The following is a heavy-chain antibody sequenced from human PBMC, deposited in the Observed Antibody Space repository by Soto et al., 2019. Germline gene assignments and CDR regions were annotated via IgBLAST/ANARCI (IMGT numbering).Heavy chain of an antibody. CDR3: ARQFRDVYNAVEY. V-gene: IGHV6-1*01. CDR1: GDSVSRNSAA. J-gene: IGHJ4*02. CDR2: TYYRSKWYN. Sequence: SQTLSLTCAISGDSVSRNSAAWNWIRQSPSRGLEWLGRTYYRSKWYNDYAVSVKSRITINPDTSKNQFSLRLSSVTAADTAVYFCARQFRDVYNAVEYWGQGALVTVSS. D-gene: IGHD1-1*01.